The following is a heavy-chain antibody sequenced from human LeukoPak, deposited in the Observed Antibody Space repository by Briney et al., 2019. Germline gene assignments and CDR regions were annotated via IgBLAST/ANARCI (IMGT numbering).Heavy chain of an antibody. V-gene: IGHV4-34*01. CDR1: GGSLSGYY. CDR2: INHSGST. CDR3: ARGAPYYYDSGGYERLGFDY. Sequence: PSETLSLTCAVYGGSLSGYYWSWIRQPPGKGLEWIGEINHSGSTNYNPSLKSRVTISVDTSKNQFSLKLSSVTAADTAVYYCARGAPYYYDSGGYERLGFDYWGQGTLVTVSS. J-gene: IGHJ4*02. D-gene: IGHD3-22*01.